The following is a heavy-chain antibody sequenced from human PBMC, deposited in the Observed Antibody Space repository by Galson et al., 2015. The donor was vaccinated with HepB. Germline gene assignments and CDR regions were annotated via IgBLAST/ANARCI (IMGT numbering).Heavy chain of an antibody. CDR2: MNPNSGNT. Sequence: SVKVSCKASGYTFTSYDINWVRQATGQGLEWMGWMNPNSGNTGYAQKFQGRVTMTRNTSISTAYMELSSLSSEDTAVYYCARFLTWSSHMSYYNYSYMDVWGKGTTVTVSS. CDR1: GYTFTSYD. V-gene: IGHV1-8*01. D-gene: IGHD3-9*01. J-gene: IGHJ6*03. CDR3: ARFLTWSSHMSYYNYSYMDV.